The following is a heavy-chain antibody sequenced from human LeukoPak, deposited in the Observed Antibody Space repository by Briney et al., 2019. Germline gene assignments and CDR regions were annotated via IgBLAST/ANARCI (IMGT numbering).Heavy chain of an antibody. CDR3: ARGRAAAGIEGAFDP. Sequence: ASVKVSCKASGYTFTSYGISWVRQAPGQGLEWMGWISAYNGNTNYAQKLQGRVTMTTDTSTSTAYMELRSLRSDDTAVYYCARGRAAAGIEGAFDPWGQGTLVTVSP. CDR1: GYTFTSYG. V-gene: IGHV1-18*01. J-gene: IGHJ5*02. D-gene: IGHD6-13*01. CDR2: ISAYNGNT.